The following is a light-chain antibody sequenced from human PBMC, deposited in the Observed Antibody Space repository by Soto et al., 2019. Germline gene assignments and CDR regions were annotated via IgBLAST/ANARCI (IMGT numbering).Light chain of an antibody. CDR2: VDA. J-gene: IGLJ1*01. Sequence: SYELTQPPSVSVAPGQTARITCGGNNIESKSVHWYQQKSGQAPVLVVSVDAGRPSGIPARLSGSNTGNTATLTISRVEAGDEADYYCQVWDNHNEHYVVGTGTKVTVL. V-gene: IGLV3-21*02. CDR1: NIESKS. CDR3: QVWDNHNEHYV.